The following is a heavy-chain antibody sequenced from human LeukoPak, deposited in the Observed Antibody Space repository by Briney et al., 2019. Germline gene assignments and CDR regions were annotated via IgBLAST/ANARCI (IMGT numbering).Heavy chain of an antibody. Sequence: PGGSLRLSCAASGFTFSSYWMHWVRQAPGKGLVWVSRINTDGSSTSYADSVKGRFTISRDNSKNTLYLQMNSLRAEDTAVYYCAKEDYDYVWGSYRRPGYWGQGTLVTVSS. CDR2: INTDGSST. J-gene: IGHJ4*02. D-gene: IGHD3-16*02. CDR1: GFTFSSYW. V-gene: IGHV3-74*01. CDR3: AKEDYDYVWGSYRRPGY.